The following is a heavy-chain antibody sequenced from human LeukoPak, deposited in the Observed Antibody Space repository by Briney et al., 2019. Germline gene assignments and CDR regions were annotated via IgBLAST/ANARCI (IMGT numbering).Heavy chain of an antibody. CDR2: ISSSSSTI. CDR3: AREEQLGPFDY. CDR1: GFTFSSYS. V-gene: IGHV3-48*01. D-gene: IGHD6-6*01. J-gene: IGHJ4*02. Sequence: GGSLRLSCAASGFTFSSYSMNWVRQAPGKGLEWVSYISSSSSTIYYADSVKGRFTISRDNAKNSLYLQMNSLRAEDTAAYYCAREEQLGPFDYWGQGTLVTVSS.